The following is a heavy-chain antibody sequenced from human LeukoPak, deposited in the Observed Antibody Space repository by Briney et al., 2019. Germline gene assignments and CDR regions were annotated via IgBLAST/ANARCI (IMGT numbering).Heavy chain of an antibody. Sequence: PGGSLRLSCAASGFTFSDYYMSWIRQAPGTGLEWVSYISSSGSTLYYADSVKGRFTISRDNAKNSLYLQMNSLRAEDTAVYYCATGRVEADYYYYYYMDVWGKGTTVTVSS. D-gene: IGHD2-15*01. V-gene: IGHV3-11*04. CDR1: GFTFSDYY. J-gene: IGHJ6*03. CDR3: ATGRVEADYYYYYYMDV. CDR2: ISSSGSTL.